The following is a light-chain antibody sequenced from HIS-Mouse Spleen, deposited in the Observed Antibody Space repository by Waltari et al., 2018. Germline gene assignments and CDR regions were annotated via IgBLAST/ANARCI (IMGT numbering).Light chain of an antibody. CDR2: GAS. Sequence: EIVMTQSPAPLSVSPGERATLPFRASQRVSSNLAWYQPKPGQAPRLLLYGASTRATGIPARFSGSGSGTEFTLTISSMQSEDFAVYYCQQYNNWPWTFGQGTKVEIK. J-gene: IGKJ1*01. CDR3: QQYNNWPWT. V-gene: IGKV3-15*01. CDR1: QRVSSN.